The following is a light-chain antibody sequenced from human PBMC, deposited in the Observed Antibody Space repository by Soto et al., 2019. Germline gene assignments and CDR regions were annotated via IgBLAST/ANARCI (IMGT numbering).Light chain of an antibody. CDR1: QSVSSSY. V-gene: IGKV3-20*01. J-gene: IGKJ1*01. CDR2: GAS. CDR3: HQYGGSPRT. Sequence: EIVLTQSPGTLSVSPGERATLSCRASQSVSSSYLAWYQQKPGQAPRLLIYGASSRATGIPDRFSGSGSGTDFTLTISRLEPEDFAVYYCHQYGGSPRTLGQGTKVEIK.